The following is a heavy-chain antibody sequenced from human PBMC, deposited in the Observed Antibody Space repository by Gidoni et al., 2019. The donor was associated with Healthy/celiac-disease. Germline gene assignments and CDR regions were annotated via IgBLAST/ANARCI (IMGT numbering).Heavy chain of an antibody. CDR3: ARRDSSGHHYYMDV. Sequence: QLQLQESGPGLVKPSETLSLTCTVSGGSISSSSYYWGWIRQPPGKGLEWIGSIYYSGSTYYNPSLKSRVTISVDTSKNQFSLKLSSVTAADTAVYYCARRDSSGHHYYMDVWGKGTTVTVSS. CDR2: IYYSGST. CDR1: GGSISSSSYY. J-gene: IGHJ6*03. V-gene: IGHV4-39*01. D-gene: IGHD6-19*01.